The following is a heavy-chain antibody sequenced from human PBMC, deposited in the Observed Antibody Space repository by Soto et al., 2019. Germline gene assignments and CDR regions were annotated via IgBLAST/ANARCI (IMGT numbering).Heavy chain of an antibody. CDR3: ARPYYDFWSGYPNWFDP. V-gene: IGHV4-59*08. CDR2: IYYSGST. CDR1: GGSISSYY. Sequence: SETLSLTCTVSGGSISSYYWSWIRQPPGKGLEWIGNIYYSGSTYYNPSLKSRVTISVDTSKNQFSLKLSSVTAADTAVYYCARPYYDFWSGYPNWFDPWGQGTLVTVSS. J-gene: IGHJ5*02. D-gene: IGHD3-3*01.